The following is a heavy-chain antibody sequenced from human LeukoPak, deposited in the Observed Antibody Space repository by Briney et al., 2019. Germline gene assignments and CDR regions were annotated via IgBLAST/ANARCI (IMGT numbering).Heavy chain of an antibody. V-gene: IGHV3-23*01. CDR3: AKGSSLTGLYYYYYYYMDV. J-gene: IGHJ6*03. CDR1: GFTFSSYA. CDR2: ISGSGGST. Sequence: GGSLRLSCAASGFTFSSYAMSWVRQAPGKGLEWVSAISGSGGSTYYADSVKGRFTISRDNSKNTLYLQMNSLRAADTAVYYCAKGSSLTGLYYYYYYYMDVWGKGTTVTVSS. D-gene: IGHD3-10*01.